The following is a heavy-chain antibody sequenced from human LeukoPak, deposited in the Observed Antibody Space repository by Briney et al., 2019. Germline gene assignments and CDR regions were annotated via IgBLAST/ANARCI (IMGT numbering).Heavy chain of an antibody. D-gene: IGHD3-3*01. CDR2: MKPNSGNT. CDR3: ARGLRTIFGKNYYYGMDV. Sequence: ASVKVSCKASGYTFTSYDINWVRQATGQGLEWMGWMKPNSGNTGYAQKFQGRVTMTRNTSISTAYMELSSLRSEDTAVYYCARGLRTIFGKNYYYGMDVWGQGTTVTVSS. J-gene: IGHJ6*02. V-gene: IGHV1-8*01. CDR1: GYTFTSYD.